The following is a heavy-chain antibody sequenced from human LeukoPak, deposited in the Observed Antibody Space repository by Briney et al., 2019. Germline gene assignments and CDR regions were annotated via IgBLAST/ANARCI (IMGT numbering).Heavy chain of an antibody. D-gene: IGHD3-22*01. CDR1: GYTFTSYG. V-gene: IGHV1-18*01. J-gene: IGHJ2*01. Sequence: ASVKVSCKASGYTFTSYGISWVRQAPGQGREWRGWISAYNGNTNYAQKLQGRVTMTTDPSTSTAYMELRSLRSDDTAVYYCARDRHYYDSSGYTYWYFDLWGRGTLVTVSS. CDR3: ARDRHYYDSSGYTYWYFDL. CDR2: ISAYNGNT.